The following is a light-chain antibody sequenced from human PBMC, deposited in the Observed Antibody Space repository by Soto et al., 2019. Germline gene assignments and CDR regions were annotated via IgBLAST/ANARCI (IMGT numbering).Light chain of an antibody. V-gene: IGLV2-14*03. CDR1: SSDVDAYDY. CDR2: EVS. Sequence: QSVLTQPASVSGSPGQSITISCTGTSSDVDAYDYVSWYQQHPDKAPKLMIYEVSNRPSGVSDRFSGSKSVNTATLTISGLQAEDEADYYCSSYKSSSTRVFGTGTKVTVL. J-gene: IGLJ1*01. CDR3: SSYKSSSTRV.